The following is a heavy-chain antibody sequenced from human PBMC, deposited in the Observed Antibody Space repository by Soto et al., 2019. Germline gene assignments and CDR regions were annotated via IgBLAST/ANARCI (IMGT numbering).Heavy chain of an antibody. V-gene: IGHV3-11*06. CDR2: ISSSSSYT. J-gene: IGHJ2*01. Sequence: PGGSLRLSCAASGFTFSDYYMSWIRQAPGKGLEWVSYISSSSSYTNYADSVKGRFTISRDNAKNSLYLQMNSLRAEDTAVYYCARSEDSSGAGHGDDLWGRGTLVTVSS. D-gene: IGHD3-22*01. CDR1: GFTFSDYY. CDR3: ARSEDSSGAGHGDDL.